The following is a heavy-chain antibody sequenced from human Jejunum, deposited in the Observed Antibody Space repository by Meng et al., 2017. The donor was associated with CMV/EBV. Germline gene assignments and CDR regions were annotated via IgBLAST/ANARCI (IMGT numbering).Heavy chain of an antibody. Sequence: EVQLVESGGGLVQPGGSLRLSCAASGFSVSSNYMSWVRQAPGKGLECVSISDPTGYTYYADSVKGRFSISSDSSRNTLYIEMNSLRVEDTAVYYCARGMYFSPWGQGTLVTVSS. J-gene: IGHJ5*02. D-gene: IGHD2-8*01. CDR1: GFSVSSNY. V-gene: IGHV3-66*01. CDR2: SDPTGYT. CDR3: ARGMYFSP.